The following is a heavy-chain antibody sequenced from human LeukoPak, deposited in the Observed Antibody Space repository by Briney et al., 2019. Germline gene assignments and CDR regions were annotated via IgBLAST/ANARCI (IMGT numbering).Heavy chain of an antibody. V-gene: IGHV3-23*01. D-gene: IGHD3-16*01. CDR3: AKTLWGLTLLSSDY. CDR2: ISDSGAGT. J-gene: IGHJ4*02. CDR1: GFTFSNYG. Sequence: GGSLRLSCAASGFTFSNYGMSWVRQAPGKGLEWVSAISDSGAGTYYADSVKGRFTISRDNSKNTLYLHMNSLRLEDTAVYWCAKTLWGLTLLSSDYWGQGTLVTVSS.